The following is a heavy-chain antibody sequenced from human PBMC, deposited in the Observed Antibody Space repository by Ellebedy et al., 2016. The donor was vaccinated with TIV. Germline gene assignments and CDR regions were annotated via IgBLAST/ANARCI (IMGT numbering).Heavy chain of an antibody. D-gene: IGHD1-26*01. J-gene: IGHJ4*02. CDR3: ARDRGGVGATNGFDY. V-gene: IGHV1-46*04. Sequence: AASVKVSCKASGYTFTSYYMHWVRQAPGQGLEWMGIINPSGGSTSYAQKLQGRVTMTRDTSTSPVYMELSSLRSEDTAVYYCARDRGGVGATNGFDYWGQGTLVTVSS. CDR2: INPSGGST. CDR1: GYTFTSYY.